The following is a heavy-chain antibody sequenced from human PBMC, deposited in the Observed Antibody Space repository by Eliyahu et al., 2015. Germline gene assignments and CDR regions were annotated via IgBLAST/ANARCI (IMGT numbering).Heavy chain of an antibody. J-gene: IGHJ3*02. V-gene: IGHV3-33*01. CDR3: ARGGYYNSSGYHDTFSI. CDR1: XFAFSXXV. D-gene: IGHD3-22*01. CDR2: IWHDGTNK. Sequence: QVELVESGGGVVQPGRSLRLSCAAXXFAFSXXVMPWVRQAPGQGLEWVAXIWHDGTNKYYADSVKGRFTISRDNSKNTLYLQMSDLRAEDTAVFYCARGGYYNSSGYHDTFSIWGQGTKVTVSS.